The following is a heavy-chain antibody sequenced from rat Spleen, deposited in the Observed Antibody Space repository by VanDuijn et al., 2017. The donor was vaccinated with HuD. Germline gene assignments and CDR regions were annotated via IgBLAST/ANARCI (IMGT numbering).Heavy chain of an antibody. Sequence: EVQLQESGPGLVKPSQSLSLTCSVSGHSISSTYRWNWIRKFPGNKLEWIGHITYSGSTTYNPSLKSRISITRDTSKNQFFLLVNSVTTEDTATYFCARSALMYTTDPSDYWGQGVMVTVSS. J-gene: IGHJ2*01. V-gene: IGHV3-1*01. CDR3: ARSALMYTTDPSDY. D-gene: IGHD1-6*01. CDR2: ITYSGST. CDR1: GHSISSTY.